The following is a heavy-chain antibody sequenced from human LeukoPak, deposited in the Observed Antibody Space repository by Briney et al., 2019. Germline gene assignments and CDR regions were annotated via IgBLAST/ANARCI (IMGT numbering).Heavy chain of an antibody. J-gene: IGHJ4*02. CDR2: ISDYSGNP. V-gene: IGHV1-18*01. Sequence: ASVKVSCKASGYTFTSYGIGWVRQAPGQGLEWMGWISDYSGNPNYAQKFRGRVTMTADTFTSTAYMELRSLRSDDTAVYFCARDSLLAAPYTDHWGQGTLVTVSS. CDR3: ARDSLLAAPYTDH. D-gene: IGHD3-10*01. CDR1: GYTFTSYG.